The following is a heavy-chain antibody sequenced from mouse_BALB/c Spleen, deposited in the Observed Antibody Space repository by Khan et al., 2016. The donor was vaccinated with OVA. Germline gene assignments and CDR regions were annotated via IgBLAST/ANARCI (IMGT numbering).Heavy chain of an antibody. CDR2: INPYNGFT. D-gene: IGHD1-1*01. Sequence: EVQLQQSRPELVKPGASMKISCKASGYSFTDYTMNWVKQSHGKNLEWIGLINPYNGFTTYNQKFKGKATLTVHKSSSTAYMERSSLTSEDAAVYYCARGNYYGSNSWFAYWGQGTLVTVAA. CDR3: ARGNYYGSNSWFAY. V-gene: IGHV1-18*01. J-gene: IGHJ3*01. CDR1: GYSFTDYT.